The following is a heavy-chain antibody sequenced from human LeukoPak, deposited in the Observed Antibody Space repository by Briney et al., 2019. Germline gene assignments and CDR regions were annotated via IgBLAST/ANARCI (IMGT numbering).Heavy chain of an antibody. J-gene: IGHJ4*02. CDR1: GFTFGDYA. CDR2: IYSGGNT. CDR3: AREGDWGLGRFIDY. Sequence: GGSLRLSCTASGFTFGDYAMSWFRQAPGKGLEWVSVIYSGGNTYYADSVKGRFTISRDNSKNTVYLQMNSLRAEDTAVYYCAREGDWGLGRFIDYWGQGTLVTVSS. V-gene: IGHV3-53*01. D-gene: IGHD7-27*01.